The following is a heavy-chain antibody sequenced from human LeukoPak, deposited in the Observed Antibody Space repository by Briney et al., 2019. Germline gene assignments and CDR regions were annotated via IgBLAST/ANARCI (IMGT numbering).Heavy chain of an antibody. CDR1: GGTFSSYA. Sequence: GASVKVSCKASGGTFSSYAISWVRQAPGQGLEWMGGIIPIFGTANYAQKFQGRVTITTDESTSTAYMELSSLRSEDTAVYYCARDVGSVGGAFDIWGQGTVVTVSS. V-gene: IGHV1-69*05. J-gene: IGHJ3*02. CDR2: IIPIFGTA. D-gene: IGHD6-25*01. CDR3: ARDVGSVGGAFDI.